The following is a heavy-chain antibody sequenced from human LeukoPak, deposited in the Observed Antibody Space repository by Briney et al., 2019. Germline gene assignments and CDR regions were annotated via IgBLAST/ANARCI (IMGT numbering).Heavy chain of an antibody. Sequence: GGSLRLSCAASGFTFSSYSMNWVRQAPGKGLEWVSSISSSSSYIYYADSVKGRFTISRDNAKNSLYLQMNSLRAEDTAVYYCARDFGPYGMDVWGQGTTVTVSS. V-gene: IGHV3-21*01. CDR3: ARDFGPYGMDV. D-gene: IGHD3-16*01. CDR2: ISSSSSYI. CDR1: GFTFSSYS. J-gene: IGHJ6*02.